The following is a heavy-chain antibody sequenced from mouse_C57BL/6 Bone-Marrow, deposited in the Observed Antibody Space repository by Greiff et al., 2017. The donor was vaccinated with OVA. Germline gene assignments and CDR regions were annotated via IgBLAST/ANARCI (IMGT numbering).Heavy chain of an antibody. CDR3: AREGIITTASDY. J-gene: IGHJ4*01. Sequence: VKLQQPGAELVMPGASVKLSCKASGYTFTSYWMHWVKQRPGQGLEWIGEIDPSDSYTNYNQKFKGKSTLTVDKSSSTAYMQLSSLTSEDSAVYYCAREGIITTASDYWGQGTSVTVSS. CDR1: GYTFTSYW. V-gene: IGHV1-69*01. CDR2: IDPSDSYT. D-gene: IGHD1-1*01.